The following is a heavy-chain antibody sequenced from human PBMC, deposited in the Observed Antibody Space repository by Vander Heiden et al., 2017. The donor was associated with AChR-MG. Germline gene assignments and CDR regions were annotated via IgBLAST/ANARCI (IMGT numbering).Heavy chain of an antibody. V-gene: IGHV1-69*01. J-gene: IGHJ4*02. CDR3: ATYYYDSSGYYGLGSFDY. Sequence: QVQLVQSGAEVKKPGSSVKVSCKASGGTFSSYALRWVRQAPGQGLEWMGGIIPIFGTANYAQKFQGRVTITADESTSTAYMELSSLRSEDTAVYYCATYYYDSSGYYGLGSFDYWGQGTLVTVSS. CDR1: GGTFSSYA. CDR2: IIPIFGTA. D-gene: IGHD3-22*01.